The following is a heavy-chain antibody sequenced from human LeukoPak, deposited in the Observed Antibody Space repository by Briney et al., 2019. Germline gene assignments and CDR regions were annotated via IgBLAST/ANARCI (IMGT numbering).Heavy chain of an antibody. D-gene: IGHD6-19*01. CDR3: ARGRYSSGWYHDY. V-gene: IGHV3-7*04. CDR2: IKHDGRET. Sequence: GGSLRLSCAASGFRFDSYAMNWVRQTPGKGLEWVANIKHDGRETKYVDSVKGRFTISRDNAKNSLYLQMSSLRAEDTAVYYCARGRYSSGWYHDYWGQGALVTVSS. CDR1: GFRFDSYA. J-gene: IGHJ4*02.